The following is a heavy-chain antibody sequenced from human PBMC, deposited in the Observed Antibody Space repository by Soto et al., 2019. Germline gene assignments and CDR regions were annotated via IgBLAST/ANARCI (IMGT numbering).Heavy chain of an antibody. CDR1: GFTFSSYS. D-gene: IGHD2-2*01. V-gene: IGHV3-21*01. Sequence: GGSLRLSCAASGFTFSSYSMNWVRQAPGKGLEWVSSISSSSSYIYYADSVKGRFTISRDNAKKSRYLQMNSLRAEDTAVYYCARDLEVVPAARSYRPYYYYGMDVWGQGTTVTVSS. J-gene: IGHJ6*02. CDR2: ISSSSSYI. CDR3: ARDLEVVPAARSYRPYYYYGMDV.